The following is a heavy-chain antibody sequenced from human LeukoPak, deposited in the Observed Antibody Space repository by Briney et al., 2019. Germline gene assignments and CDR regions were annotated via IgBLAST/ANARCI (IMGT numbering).Heavy chain of an antibody. Sequence: SETLSLTCAVYGGSFGGYYWSWIRQPPGKGLEWIGEINHSGSTNYNPSLKSRVTISVDTSKNQFSLKLSSVTAEDTAVYYCTRRGTRGPAAAQAPRPAYYYYYMDVWGKGTTVTVSS. V-gene: IGHV4-34*01. CDR1: GGSFGGYY. J-gene: IGHJ6*03. CDR3: TRRGTRGPAAAQAPRPAYYYYYMDV. D-gene: IGHD2-15*01. CDR2: INHSGST.